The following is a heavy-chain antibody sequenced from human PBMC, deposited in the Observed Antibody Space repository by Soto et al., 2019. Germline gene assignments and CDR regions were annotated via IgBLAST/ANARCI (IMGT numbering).Heavy chain of an antibody. CDR2: IIPIFGTA. CDR1: GGTFSSYA. V-gene: IGHV1-69*13. CDR3: ASDYYGSGSYKHTYYYYGMDV. D-gene: IGHD3-10*01. Sequence: AVKVSCKASGGTFSSYAISWVRQAPGQGLEWMGGIIPIFGTANYAQKFQGRVTITADESTSTAYMELSSLRSEDTAVYYCASDYYGSGSYKHTYYYYGMDVWGQGTTVTVSS. J-gene: IGHJ6*02.